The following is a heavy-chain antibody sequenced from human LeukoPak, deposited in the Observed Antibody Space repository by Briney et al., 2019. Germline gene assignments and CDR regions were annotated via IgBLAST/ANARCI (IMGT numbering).Heavy chain of an antibody. J-gene: IGHJ4*02. CDR2: ISGSGGST. CDR1: GFTFSSYA. Sequence: GGSLRLSFAASGFTFSSYAMSWVRQAPGKGLEWVSAISGSGGSTYYADSVKGRFIISRDNSKNTLYLQMNSLRAEDTAVYYCAKDLEKIVVVPVAMFFDYWGQGTLVTVSS. D-gene: IGHD2-2*01. V-gene: IGHV3-23*01. CDR3: AKDLEKIVVVPVAMFFDY.